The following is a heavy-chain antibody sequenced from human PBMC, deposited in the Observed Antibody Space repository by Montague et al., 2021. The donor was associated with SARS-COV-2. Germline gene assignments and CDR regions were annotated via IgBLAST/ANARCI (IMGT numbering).Heavy chain of an antibody. D-gene: IGHD3-3*01. V-gene: IGHV4-39*01. CDR1: GASISSRSYY. CDR3: ATLPSSLTIFGLVQGYYFDD. J-gene: IGHJ4*02. CDR2: KYYSGST. Sequence: SETLSLTCTVSGASISSRSYYWGWIRQPPGKGLEWIGFKYYSGSTYYNPTLKSRVTISVDTSKNQFSLKLSSVTAADTAVYYCATLPSSLTIFGLVQGYYFDDWGQGTMVTVSS.